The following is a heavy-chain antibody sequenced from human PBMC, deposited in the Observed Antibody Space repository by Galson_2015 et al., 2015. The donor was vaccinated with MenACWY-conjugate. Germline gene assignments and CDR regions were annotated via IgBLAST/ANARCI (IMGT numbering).Heavy chain of an antibody. D-gene: IGHD3-10*01. J-gene: IGHJ4*02. Sequence: SLRLSGPAPGFTFGTSWMPWARQGPGRGLEGGAIMRHAGREQNNVTSGRGRFPTSRDNAKNHLNLKMNSLRPEDTAVYYCVRPIMTFAAVRSLDNWGQGTVVTVSS. CDR1: GFTFGTSW. CDR2: MRHAGREQ. V-gene: IGHV3-7*01. CDR3: VRPIMTFAAVRSLDN.